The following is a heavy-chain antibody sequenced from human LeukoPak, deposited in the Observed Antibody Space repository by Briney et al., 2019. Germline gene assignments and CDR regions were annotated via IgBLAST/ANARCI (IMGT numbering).Heavy chain of an antibody. CDR2: IKQDGSEK. Sequence: PGGSLRLSCAASGFTFGSYWMSWVRRAPGKGLEWVANIKQDGSEKYYVDSVKGRFTISRDNAKNSLYLQMNSLRAEDTAVYYCARSYCSSTSCPKGYWGQGTLVTVSS. V-gene: IGHV3-7*01. D-gene: IGHD2-2*01. J-gene: IGHJ4*02. CDR3: ARSYCSSTSCPKGY. CDR1: GFTFGSYW.